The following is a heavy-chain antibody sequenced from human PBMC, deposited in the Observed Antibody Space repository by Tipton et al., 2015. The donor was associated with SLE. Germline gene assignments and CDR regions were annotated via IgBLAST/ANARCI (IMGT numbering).Heavy chain of an antibody. J-gene: IGHJ4*02. V-gene: IGHV3-74*01. CDR2: INSDGRTT. CDR3: AREGRGSTVQRDYFDY. CDR1: GFTFSSYW. D-gene: IGHD4-17*01. Sequence: SLRLSCAASGFTFSSYWMHWVRQAPGKGPVWVSRINSDGRTTSYADSVKGRFTISRDNAKNTLYLQMNSLRAEDTAVYYCAREGRGSTVQRDYFDYWGQGTLLTVSS.